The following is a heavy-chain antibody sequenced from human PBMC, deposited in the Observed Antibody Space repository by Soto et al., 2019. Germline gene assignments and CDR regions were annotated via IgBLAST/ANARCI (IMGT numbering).Heavy chain of an antibody. CDR1: GYSFTSYD. J-gene: IGHJ1*01. D-gene: IGHD2-15*01. CDR3: ARGCSGHCAEYFQH. CDR2: MNPNSGNT. V-gene: IGHV1-8*01. Sequence: ASVKVSCKASGYSFTSYDINWVRQATGQGLEWMGWMNPNSGNTGYAQKFQGRVTMTRNTSISTAYMELSSLRSEDTAVYYCARGCSGHCAEYFQHWGQGTLVTASS.